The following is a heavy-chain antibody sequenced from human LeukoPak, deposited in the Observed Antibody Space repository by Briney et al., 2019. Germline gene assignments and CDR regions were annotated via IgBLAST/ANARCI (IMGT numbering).Heavy chain of an antibody. CDR1: GGSISSSSYY. V-gene: IGHV4-39*07. D-gene: IGHD2-8*01. CDR2: INHSGST. CDR3: ARGNGPFDY. Sequence: SETLSLTCTVSGGSISSSSYYWGWIRQPPGNGLEWIGEINHSGSTNYNPSLKSRVTISVDTSKNQFSLKLSSVTAADTAVYYCARGNGPFDYWGQGTLVTVSS. J-gene: IGHJ4*02.